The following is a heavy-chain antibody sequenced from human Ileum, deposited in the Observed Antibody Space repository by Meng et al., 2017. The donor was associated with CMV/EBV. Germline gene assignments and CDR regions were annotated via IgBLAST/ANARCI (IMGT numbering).Heavy chain of an antibody. CDR3: SSWDWTIYMEPRPSDF. V-gene: IGHV3-74*03. J-gene: IGHJ4*02. CDR2: INTDGTIT. D-gene: IGHD3/OR15-3a*01. Sequence: GESLKISCAASGFIFSNFWMHWVRHAPGEGLMWVSRINTDGTITTYADSVQGRFTISRDNAKNMVYLRIHSPTVDYSATYYCSSWDWTIYMEPRPSDFWGQGTAVTVSS. CDR1: GFIFSNFW.